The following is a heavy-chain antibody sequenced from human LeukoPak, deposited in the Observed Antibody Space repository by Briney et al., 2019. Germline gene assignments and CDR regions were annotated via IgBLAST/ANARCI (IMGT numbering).Heavy chain of an antibody. Sequence: GGSLRLSCAASEFVFSDYYMSWIRQAPGKGLEWVSYISDSGSTIYYADSVKGRFTISRDDVKNSLYLQMNGLRAEDTAVYYCAREMEGDYGSGTFFDLWGQGNMVTVSS. V-gene: IGHV3-11*01. D-gene: IGHD3-10*01. CDR3: AREMEGDYGSGTFFDL. CDR2: ISDSGSTI. CDR1: EFVFSDYY. J-gene: IGHJ4*02.